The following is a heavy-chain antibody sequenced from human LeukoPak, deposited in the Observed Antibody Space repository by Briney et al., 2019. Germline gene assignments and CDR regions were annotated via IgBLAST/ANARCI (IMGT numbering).Heavy chain of an antibody. Sequence: PSETLSLTCTVSGGSISSYYWSWIRQPPGKGLEWIGYIYYSGSTNYNPSLKSRVTISVDTSKNRFSLKLSSVTAADTAVYYCASLTYYYGSGSLDYWGQGTLVTVSS. CDR3: ASLTYYYGSGSLDY. V-gene: IGHV4-59*01. CDR2: IYYSGST. J-gene: IGHJ4*02. CDR1: GGSISSYY. D-gene: IGHD3-10*01.